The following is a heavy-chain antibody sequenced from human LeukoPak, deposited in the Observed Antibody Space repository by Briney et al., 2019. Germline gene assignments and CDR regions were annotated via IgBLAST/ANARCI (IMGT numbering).Heavy chain of an antibody. CDR2: INHSGST. Sequence: SETLSLTCAVYGGSFSDYYWTWIRQPPGKGLEWIGEINHSGSTNYNPSLKSRVTISVDRSKNQLSLKLSSVTAADTAMYYCASGGYSYGFDYWGQGTLVTVSS. V-gene: IGHV4-34*01. D-gene: IGHD5-18*01. CDR1: GGSFSDYY. CDR3: ASGGYSYGFDY. J-gene: IGHJ4*02.